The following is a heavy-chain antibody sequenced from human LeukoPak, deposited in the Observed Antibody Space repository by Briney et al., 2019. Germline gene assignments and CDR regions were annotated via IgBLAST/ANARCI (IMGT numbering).Heavy chain of an antibody. J-gene: IGHJ4*02. D-gene: IGHD1-1*01. CDR1: GINFNKNA. CDR2: IGSGDGDT. V-gene: IGHV3-23*01. Sequence: GGSLSLSCVVSGINFNKNAMNWVRQAPGKGPEWVSGIGSGDGDTYYAASVKGRFTISRDNSKNTLYLQMNSPRAEDTAVYYCARLDHGVGMDVWGQGTLVTVSS. CDR3: ARLDHGVGMDV.